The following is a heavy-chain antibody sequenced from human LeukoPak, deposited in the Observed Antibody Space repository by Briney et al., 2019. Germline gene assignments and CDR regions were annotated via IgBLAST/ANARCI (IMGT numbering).Heavy chain of an antibody. CDR3: AREGPETYNFDF. V-gene: IGHV1-46*01. CDR2: IRPSGST. Sequence: ASVKVSCKASGYTFTSYYIHWVRQAPGQGLEYMGIIRPSGSTAYAQKFQGRVTMTRDTSTSAVYMELSSLRSEDTAVYYCAREGPETYNFDFWGQGTQVTASS. D-gene: IGHD5-18*01. CDR1: GYTFTSYY. J-gene: IGHJ4*02.